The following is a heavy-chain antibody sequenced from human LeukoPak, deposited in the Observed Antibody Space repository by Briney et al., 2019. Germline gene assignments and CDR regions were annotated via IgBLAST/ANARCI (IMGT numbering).Heavy chain of an antibody. CDR3: ARSLGGSGSYYRFYYYYYMDV. D-gene: IGHD3-10*01. CDR1: GGSISSSSYY. J-gene: IGHJ6*03. CDR2: IYYSGST. Sequence: SETLSLTCTVSGGSISSSSYYWGWIRQPPGKGLEWIGSIYYSGSTYYNPSLESRVTISVDTSKNQFSLKLSSVTAADTAVYYCARSLGGSGSYYRFYYYYYMDVWGKGTTVTISS. V-gene: IGHV4-39*01.